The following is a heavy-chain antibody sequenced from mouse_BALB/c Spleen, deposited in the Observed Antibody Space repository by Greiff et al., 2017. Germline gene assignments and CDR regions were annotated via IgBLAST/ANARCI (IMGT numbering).Heavy chain of an antibody. D-gene: IGHD4-1*01. CDR1: GFNINDTY. CDR3: ARANWDVGGMDY. J-gene: IGHJ4*01. CDR2: IDPANGNT. Sequence: EGQLQQSGAVLVKPGASVKLSCTASGFNINDTYMHWVKQRPEQGLEWIGRIDPANGNTKYDPKFQGKATITAVTSSNTAYLQLSSLTSEDTAVYYCARANWDVGGMDYGGQGTSVTVSS. V-gene: IGHV14-3*02.